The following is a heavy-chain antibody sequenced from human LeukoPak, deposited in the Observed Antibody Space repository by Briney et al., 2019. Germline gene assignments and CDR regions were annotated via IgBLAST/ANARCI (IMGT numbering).Heavy chain of an antibody. CDR1: GYTFTSYD. D-gene: IGHD1-26*01. J-gene: IGHJ3*02. Sequence: GASVKVSCKASGYTFTSYDINWVRQATGQGLEWMGWMNPDSGNTGYAQKFQGRVTMTRDTSISTAYMELSSLRSEDTAVYYCARDLIWRGEWELLPGAFDIWGQGTMVTVSS. V-gene: IGHV1-8*01. CDR2: MNPDSGNT. CDR3: ARDLIWRGEWELLPGAFDI.